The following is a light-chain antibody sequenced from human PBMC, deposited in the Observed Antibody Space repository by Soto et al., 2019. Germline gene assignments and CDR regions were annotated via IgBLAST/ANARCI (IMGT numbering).Light chain of an antibody. Sequence: EIVLTQSPATLSLSTGERATLSCRASQSFSSHLAWFQQRPGQAPRLLIYDASNRATGIPARFSGRGSGTDFTLTISNLQPEDFATYYCQQTSSTPTCGGGTKV. V-gene: IGKV3-11*01. CDR2: DAS. J-gene: IGKJ4*01. CDR3: QQTSSTPT. CDR1: QSFSSH.